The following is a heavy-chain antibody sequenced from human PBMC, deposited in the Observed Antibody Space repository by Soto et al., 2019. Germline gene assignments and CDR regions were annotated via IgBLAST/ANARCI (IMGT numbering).Heavy chain of an antibody. CDR2: IYYSGST. Sequence: SETLSLTCTVSGGSVSSGSYYWSWIRQPPGKGLEWIGYIYYSGSTNYNPSLKSRVTISVDTSKNQFSLKLSSVTAADTAVYYCARGGPGITMIVGPPAWYFDYWGQGTLVTVSS. CDR3: ARGGPGITMIVGPPAWYFDY. J-gene: IGHJ4*02. CDR1: GGSVSSGSYY. V-gene: IGHV4-61*01. D-gene: IGHD3-22*01.